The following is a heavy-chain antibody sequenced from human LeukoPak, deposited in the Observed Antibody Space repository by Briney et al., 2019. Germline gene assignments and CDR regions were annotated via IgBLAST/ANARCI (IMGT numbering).Heavy chain of an antibody. D-gene: IGHD1-26*01. CDR1: GFTFSSYG. Sequence: GGSLRLSCAASGFTFSSYGMSWVRQAPGKGLEWVSAISGSGGSTYYADSVKGRFTITRDNSKNSLYLQMISLGAEDTAVYYCARDPYSGAYGNTYYYYMDVWGKGTTVTISS. J-gene: IGHJ6*03. V-gene: IGHV3-23*01. CDR3: ARDPYSGAYGNTYYYYMDV. CDR2: ISGSGGST.